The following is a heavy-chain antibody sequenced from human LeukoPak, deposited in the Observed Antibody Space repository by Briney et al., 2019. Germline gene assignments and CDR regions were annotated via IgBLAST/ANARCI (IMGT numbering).Heavy chain of an antibody. V-gene: IGHV1-69*04. J-gene: IGHJ3*02. CDR3: ARDRIQLWFADDAFDI. CDR1: GGTFSSYA. CDR2: IIPILGIA. Sequence: SVKVSCKASGGTFSSYAISWVRQAPGQGLEWMGRIIPILGIANYAQKFQGRVTITADKSTSTAYMELSSLRSEDTAVYYCARDRIQLWFADDAFDIWGQGTMVTVSS. D-gene: IGHD5-18*01.